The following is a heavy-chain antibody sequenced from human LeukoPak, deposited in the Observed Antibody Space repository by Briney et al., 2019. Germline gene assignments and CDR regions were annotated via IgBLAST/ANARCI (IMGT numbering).Heavy chain of an antibody. J-gene: IGHJ4*02. D-gene: IGHD1-7*01. CDR1: GYTFTGYH. CDR3: ARVAGTTLKFDY. V-gene: IGHV1-46*01. CDR2: ITPSGGST. Sequence: AAVKVSCKASGYTFTGYHVHWVRQAPGQGLEGMGIITPSGGSTSYEQKIQGRVTMPRVTSTSTVYMELSSLRSEDTAVYYCARVAGTTLKFDYWGQGTLVTVSS.